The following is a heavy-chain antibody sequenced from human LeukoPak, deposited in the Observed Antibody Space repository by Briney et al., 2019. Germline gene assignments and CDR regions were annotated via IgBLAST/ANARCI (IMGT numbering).Heavy chain of an antibody. Sequence: GGSLRLSCAASGFTFDDYAIHWVRQAPGKGLEWVSLISGDGGSTFYADSVKGRFTISRDNSKNSLYLQMSSLRSEDIALYYCARESDSSGWYDSWGQGTLVTVSS. CDR2: ISGDGGST. J-gene: IGHJ5*01. CDR1: GFTFDDYA. D-gene: IGHD3-22*01. V-gene: IGHV3-43*02. CDR3: ARESDSSGWYDS.